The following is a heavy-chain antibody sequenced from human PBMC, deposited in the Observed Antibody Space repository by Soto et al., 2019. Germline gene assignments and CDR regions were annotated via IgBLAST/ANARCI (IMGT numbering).Heavy chain of an antibody. Sequence: PGGSLRLSCAASGFTFSSYGMHWVRQAPGKGLEWVAVISYDGSNKYYADSVKGRFTISRDNSKNTLYLQMNSLRAEDTAVYYCAKDGGGDRYYYGMDVWGQGTTVTVSS. CDR2: ISYDGSNK. V-gene: IGHV3-30*18. CDR1: GFTFSSYG. D-gene: IGHD3-16*01. J-gene: IGHJ6*02. CDR3: AKDGGGDRYYYGMDV.